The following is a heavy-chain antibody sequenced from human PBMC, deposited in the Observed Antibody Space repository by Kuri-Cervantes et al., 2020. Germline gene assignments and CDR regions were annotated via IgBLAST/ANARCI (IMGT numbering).Heavy chain of an antibody. CDR1: GGSFSGYY. Sequence: GGSLRLSCAVYGGSFSGYYWSWIRQAPGKGLEWVALISYDGSNKYYADSVKGRSTISRDNSKNTLYLQMNSLRPEDTAVYYCARTPVDLTSPFFDYWGQGTLVTVSS. J-gene: IGHJ4*02. V-gene: IGHV3-30*03. CDR2: ISYDGSNK. D-gene: IGHD5-24*01. CDR3: ARTPVDLTSPFFDY.